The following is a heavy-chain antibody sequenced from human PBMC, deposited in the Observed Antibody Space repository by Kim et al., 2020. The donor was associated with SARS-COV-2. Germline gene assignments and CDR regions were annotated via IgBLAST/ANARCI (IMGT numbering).Heavy chain of an antibody. Sequence: SETLSLTCTVSGGSISSSSYYWGWIRQPPGKGLEWIGSIYYSGSTYYNPSLKSRVTISVDTSKNQFSLKLSSVTAADTAVYYCARLGPYYYGSGSYYNDDYYYYGMDVWGQGTTVTVSS. CDR1: GGSISSSSYY. J-gene: IGHJ6*02. D-gene: IGHD3-10*01. CDR3: ARLGPYYYGSGSYYNDDYYYYGMDV. CDR2: IYYSGST. V-gene: IGHV4-39*01.